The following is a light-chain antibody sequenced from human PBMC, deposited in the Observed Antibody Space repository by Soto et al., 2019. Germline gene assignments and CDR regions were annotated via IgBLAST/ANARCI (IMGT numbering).Light chain of an antibody. Sequence: EIVLTQSPGTLSLSPGERATLSCRASQSVSGSYLAWYQQKPGHAPRLLIYGASSRATGIPDRFSGSGSGTDFTLTISRLEPEDFAVYYCQQYGSSPLTFGQGTKVEIK. V-gene: IGKV3-20*01. CDR1: QSVSGSY. J-gene: IGKJ1*01. CDR2: GAS. CDR3: QQYGSSPLT.